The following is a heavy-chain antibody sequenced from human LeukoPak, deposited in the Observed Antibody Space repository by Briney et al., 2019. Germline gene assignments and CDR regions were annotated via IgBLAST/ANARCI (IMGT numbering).Heavy chain of an antibody. J-gene: IGHJ4*02. Sequence: GESLKISCKGSGYSFTGYWIGWVRQLPGKGLEWMGIIYPGDSDTRYSPSFRGQVAISADKSISTAYLQWSSLKASDSAMYYCARCDVAGYDYWGQGTLVTVSS. CDR3: ARCDVAGYDY. CDR2: IYPGDSDT. CDR1: GYSFTGYW. D-gene: IGHD6-19*01. V-gene: IGHV5-51*01.